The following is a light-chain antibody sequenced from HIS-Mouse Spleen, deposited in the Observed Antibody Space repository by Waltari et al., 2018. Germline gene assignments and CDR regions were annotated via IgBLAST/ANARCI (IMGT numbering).Light chain of an antibody. V-gene: IGKV3-15*01. CDR3: QQYNNWPWT. CDR1: QSVSSN. CDR2: GAS. J-gene: IGKJ1*01. Sequence: DIVMTQSPATLSVSPGDRATLSCRASQSVSSNLAWYQQKPGQAPRLLIYGASTRATGIPARCSGSGSGTEFTLTISSMQSEDFAVYYCQQYNNWPWTFGQGTKVEIK.